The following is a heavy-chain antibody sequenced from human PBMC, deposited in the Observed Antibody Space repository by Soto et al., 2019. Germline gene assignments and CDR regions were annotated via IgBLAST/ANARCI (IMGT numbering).Heavy chain of an antibody. V-gene: IGHV3-48*01. CDR1: GFTFSTYS. D-gene: IGHD1-7*01. J-gene: IGHJ4*02. CDR3: TTDLPWTYGALGY. CDR2: ISSSSSTI. Sequence: GGSLRLSCASSGFTFSTYSMNWVRQAPGKGLEWVSYISSSSSTIFYTDSVKGRFTVSRDNAKNSLYLQMNNLKTEDTAMYYCTTDLPWTYGALGYWGRGTLVTVSS.